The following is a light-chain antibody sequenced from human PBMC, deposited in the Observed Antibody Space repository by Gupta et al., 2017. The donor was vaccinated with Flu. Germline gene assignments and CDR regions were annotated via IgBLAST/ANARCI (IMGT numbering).Light chain of an antibody. Sequence: QLVLPQSPSSSASLGASVKPTCPLSSGHSSYAIAWHQQQPEKGPRYLMKLNSDGSHSKGDGIPDRFSGSSSGAERYLTISSRQSEDEADYYCQTWGTGIQVFGGGTKLTVL. CDR1: SGHSSYA. CDR2: LNSDGSH. V-gene: IGLV4-69*01. J-gene: IGLJ2*01. CDR3: QTWGTGIQV.